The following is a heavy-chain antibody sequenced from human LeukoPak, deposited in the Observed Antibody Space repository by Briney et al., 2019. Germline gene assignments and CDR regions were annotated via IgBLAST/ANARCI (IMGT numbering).Heavy chain of an antibody. J-gene: IGHJ4*02. V-gene: IGHV3-48*01. CDR2: ISSSSSTI. D-gene: IGHD3-22*01. CDR3: AREYYYDSRIPLDY. Sequence: GGSLRLSCAASGFTFSSYSMNWVRQAPGKGLEWVSYISSSSSTIYYTDSVKGRFTVSRDNAKNSLYLQMNSLRAEDTAVYYCAREYYYDSRIPLDYWGQGTLVTVSS. CDR1: GFTFSSYS.